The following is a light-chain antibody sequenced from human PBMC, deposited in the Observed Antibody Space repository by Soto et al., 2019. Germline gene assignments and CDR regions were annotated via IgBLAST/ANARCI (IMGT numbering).Light chain of an antibody. Sequence: QSVLTQPTSVSAAPGQKVTISCSGSSSNIGNNYVYWYQQVPGTAPKLLIYDNYKRPSGIPDRFSGSKSGTSATLGITGPQTGDEADYYCATWDSSLFAVVFGGGTKLTVL. CDR1: SSNIGNNY. CDR2: DNY. J-gene: IGLJ2*01. CDR3: ATWDSSLFAVV. V-gene: IGLV1-51*01.